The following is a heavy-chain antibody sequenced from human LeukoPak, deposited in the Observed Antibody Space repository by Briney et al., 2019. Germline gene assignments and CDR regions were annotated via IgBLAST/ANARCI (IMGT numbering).Heavy chain of an antibody. CDR2: LNPSDGYT. V-gene: IGHV1-46*01. CDR1: GYTLTELS. Sequence: GASVKVSCKVSGYTLTELSMHWVRQAPGQGLEWMGILNPSDGYTNSAQKFQGRVTITRDTSTSTVFMELRSLRSEDTAVYYCAKDRGGSYTFYIWGQGTMVTVSS. J-gene: IGHJ3*02. CDR3: AKDRGGSYTFYI. D-gene: IGHD3-16*01.